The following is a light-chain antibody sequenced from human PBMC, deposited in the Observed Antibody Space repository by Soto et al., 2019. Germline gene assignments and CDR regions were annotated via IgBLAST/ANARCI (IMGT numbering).Light chain of an antibody. CDR2: EVT. CDR3: SSYTSSSAFYV. CDR1: NSDVGAYNY. J-gene: IGLJ1*01. V-gene: IGLV2-14*01. Sequence: QSVLTQPASVSGSPGQTITISCTGTNSDVGAYNYVSWYQLHPGKVPKLIIYEVTNRPSGVSGRFSGSKSGNTASLTISGLQAEDEAEYYCSSYTSSSAFYVFGSGTKVTVL.